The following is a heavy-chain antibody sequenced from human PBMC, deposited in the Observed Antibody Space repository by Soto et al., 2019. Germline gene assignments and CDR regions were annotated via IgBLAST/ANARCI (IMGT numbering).Heavy chain of an antibody. CDR1: GFPFDNYA. V-gene: IGHV3-23*01. CDR2: ISGSGAFT. CDR3: ASSIN. J-gene: IGHJ4*02. Sequence: PGGSLRLSCAASGFPFDNYAMTWVRQARGQGPEWVATISGSGAFTKYRDSVEGRFTISRDNSKNTLYLQMNSLKAEDTAIYFCASSINWGQGTLVTVSS.